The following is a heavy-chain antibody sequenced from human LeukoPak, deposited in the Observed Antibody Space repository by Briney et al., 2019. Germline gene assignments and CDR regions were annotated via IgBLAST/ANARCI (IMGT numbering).Heavy chain of an antibody. D-gene: IGHD2-2*01. Sequence: ASVKVSCKASGGTFSSYAISWVRQAPGQGLEWMGGIIPIFGTANYAQKFQGRVTITADESTSTAYMELSSLRSEDTAVYYCARELRPYCSSTSCNLDYWGQGTLVTVSS. CDR1: GGTFSSYA. CDR3: ARELRPYCSSTSCNLDY. CDR2: IIPIFGTA. V-gene: IGHV1-69*13. J-gene: IGHJ4*02.